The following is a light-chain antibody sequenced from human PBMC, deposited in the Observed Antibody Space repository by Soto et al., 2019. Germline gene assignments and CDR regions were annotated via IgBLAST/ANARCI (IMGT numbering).Light chain of an antibody. Sequence: QSALTQPASVSGSPGQSITISCTGTSSDVGSYNLVSWYQQHPGKAPKLMIYEVSKLPSGVSNRVSGSKSGNMASLTISGLQAEDEADYYCCSYAGSSTSLYVFGTGTKLTVL. CDR3: CSYAGSSTSLYV. CDR2: EVS. V-gene: IGLV2-23*02. J-gene: IGLJ1*01. CDR1: SSDVGSYNL.